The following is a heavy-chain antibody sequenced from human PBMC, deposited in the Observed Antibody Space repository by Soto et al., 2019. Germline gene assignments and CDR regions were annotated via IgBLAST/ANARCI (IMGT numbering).Heavy chain of an antibody. D-gene: IGHD2-15*01. CDR1: GFTFDDFA. V-gene: IGHV3-9*01. CDR2: MSWNRGSI. J-gene: IGHJ6*02. Sequence: GGSLRLSCVASGFTFDDFAMHWVRQAPGKGLEWVSGMSWNRGSIVYADSVKGRFTISRDNAKNSLYLQMNNLRAEDSAVYFCARDYSYQRAMDVWGQGTTVTVSS. CDR3: ARDYSYQRAMDV.